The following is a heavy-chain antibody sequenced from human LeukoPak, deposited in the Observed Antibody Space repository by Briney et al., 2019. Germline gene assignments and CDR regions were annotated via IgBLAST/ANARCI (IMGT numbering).Heavy chain of an antibody. CDR2: ISPAGGTT. CDR1: GFTFSSEA. V-gene: IGHV3-23*01. J-gene: IGHJ4*02. Sequence: GGSLRLSCAVSGFTFSSEAMGWVRQLPGGGLEWVSTISPAGGTTYYAESMKGRFTISRDNSKSTLYLQMNSLRAEDTAVYYCAKDSTDLGATDYWGQGTLVTVSS. D-gene: IGHD1-26*01. CDR3: AKDSTDLGATDY.